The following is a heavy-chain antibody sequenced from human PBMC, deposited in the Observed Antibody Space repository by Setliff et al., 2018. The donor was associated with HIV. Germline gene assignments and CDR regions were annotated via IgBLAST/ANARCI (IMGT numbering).Heavy chain of an antibody. CDR1: GGSFSDYY. V-gene: IGHV4-34*01. J-gene: IGHJ4*02. CDR3: ARGRHIEATIPLDH. CDR2: INDRGNT. Sequence: SETLSLTCTVSGGSFSDYYWTWIRQPPNEGLEWIGEINDRGNTNYMPSLRSRVTISVDTSKNQFSLKLTSVTAADSAIYYCARGRHIEATIPLDHWGQGTLVTDSS. D-gene: IGHD5-12*01.